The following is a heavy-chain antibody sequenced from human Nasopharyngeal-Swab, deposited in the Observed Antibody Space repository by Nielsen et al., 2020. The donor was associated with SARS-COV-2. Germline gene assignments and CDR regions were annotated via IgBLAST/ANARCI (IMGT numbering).Heavy chain of an antibody. D-gene: IGHD6-13*01. J-gene: IGHJ4*02. Sequence: ASVNVSRKTSGYTFSDYFLHWVREAPGQGLEWMGRLNPNTGVANYAQKFQGRVTMTRDTSLSTGYMELSSLRSDDTAVYYCARKKQLVRPFDYWGQGTLVTVSS. CDR1: GYTFSDYF. V-gene: IGHV1-2*06. CDR3: ARKKQLVRPFDY. CDR2: LNPNTGVA.